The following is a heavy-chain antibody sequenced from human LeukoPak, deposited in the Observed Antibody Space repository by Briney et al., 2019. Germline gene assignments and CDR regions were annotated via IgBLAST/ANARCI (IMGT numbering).Heavy chain of an antibody. CDR2: IYYTGNT. D-gene: IGHD1/OR15-1a*01. CDR1: GGSISSYY. V-gene: IGHV4-59*01. CDR3: ARELNNRFDY. J-gene: IGHJ4*02. Sequence: SETLSLTCTVSGGSISSYYWSWIRQPPGKGLEWIGYIYYTGNTNYNPSLKSRVTISVDTSRNQLSLKLSSVTAADTAVYYCARELNNRFDYWGQRTLVTVSS.